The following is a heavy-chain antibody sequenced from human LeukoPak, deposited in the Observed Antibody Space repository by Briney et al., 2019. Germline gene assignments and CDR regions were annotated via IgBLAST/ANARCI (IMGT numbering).Heavy chain of an antibody. Sequence: SETLSLTCSVSGYSISSAYYWGRIRQPPGKGLEWIGEINHSGSTNYNPSLKSRVTISVDTSKNQFSLKLSSVTAADTAVYYCARGRPHFGTIDYWGQGTLVTVSS. CDR1: GYSISSAYY. D-gene: IGHD1-7*01. J-gene: IGHJ4*02. CDR2: INHSGST. V-gene: IGHV4-38-2*02. CDR3: ARGRPHFGTIDY.